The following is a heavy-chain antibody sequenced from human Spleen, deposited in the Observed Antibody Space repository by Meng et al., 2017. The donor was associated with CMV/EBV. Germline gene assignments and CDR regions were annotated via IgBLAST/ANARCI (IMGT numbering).Heavy chain of an antibody. J-gene: IGHJ4*03. Sequence: SGGPSSNSNWWSWVRQPPGKGLEWIGEIYHSGSTYYNPSLKSRVTISKDMSENQFSLKLSSVTAADTAVYYCARRCSSASCYMYYFDSWGHGTLVTVSS. CDR1: GGPSSNSNW. CDR2: IYHSGST. D-gene: IGHD2-2*02. CDR3: ARRCSSASCYMYYFDS. V-gene: IGHV4-4*02.